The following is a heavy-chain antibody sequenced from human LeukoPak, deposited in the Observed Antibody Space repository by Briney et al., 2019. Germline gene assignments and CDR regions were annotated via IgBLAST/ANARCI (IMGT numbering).Heavy chain of an antibody. Sequence: ASVTVSCTASGYTFTDYYMHWVRQAPGQGLEWMGWINPDSGATNFAQKFQGRVTMTRDTSISTAYMEVSSLRSDDTAVYYCARVYSSSRSWGFDYWGQGTLVTVSS. V-gene: IGHV1-2*02. CDR3: ARVYSSSRSWGFDY. CDR2: INPDSGAT. CDR1: GYTFTDYY. J-gene: IGHJ4*02. D-gene: IGHD6-6*01.